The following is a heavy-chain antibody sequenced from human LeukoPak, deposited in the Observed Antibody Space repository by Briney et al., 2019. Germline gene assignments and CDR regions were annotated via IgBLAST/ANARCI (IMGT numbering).Heavy chain of an antibody. CDR3: AREDHFYYYYGMDV. CDR2: ISSSGSTI. J-gene: IGHJ6*02. D-gene: IGHD1-14*01. V-gene: IGHV3-48*03. Sequence: GGSLRLSCAASGFTFSSYEMNWVRQAPGKGLEWVSYISSSGSTIYYADSVKGRFTISRDNAKNSLYLQMNSLRAEDTAVYYCAREDHFYYYYGMDVWGQGTTVTVSS. CDR1: GFTFSSYE.